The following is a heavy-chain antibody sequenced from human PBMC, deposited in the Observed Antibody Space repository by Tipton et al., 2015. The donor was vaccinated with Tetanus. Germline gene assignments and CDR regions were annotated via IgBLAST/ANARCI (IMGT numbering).Heavy chain of an antibody. Sequence: VSGGSVRSGSYYWNWIRQPPGKGLEWIGYISYSGSTNSNYSLKSRITISQDTSKNQFSLKLTSVTAADTAVYYCARGTGDYWGQGTLVTVSS. J-gene: IGHJ4*02. CDR2: ISYSGST. CDR3: ARGTGDY. V-gene: IGHV4-61*01. D-gene: IGHD1-14*01. CDR1: GGSVRSGSYY.